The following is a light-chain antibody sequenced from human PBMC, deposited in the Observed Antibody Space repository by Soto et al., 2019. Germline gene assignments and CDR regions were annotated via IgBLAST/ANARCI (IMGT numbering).Light chain of an antibody. CDR1: QSISRY. V-gene: IGKV1-39*01. CDR2: TAS. CDR3: QQSYSTLIT. Sequence: DIPMTQSPSSLSASVGDRVTITCRTSQSISRYLNWYQQKPGKAPKLLIYTASSLQSGVPSRFSGSGSGTDFTLTISSLQPEDFAIYYCQQSYSTLITFGQGTRLEIK. J-gene: IGKJ5*01.